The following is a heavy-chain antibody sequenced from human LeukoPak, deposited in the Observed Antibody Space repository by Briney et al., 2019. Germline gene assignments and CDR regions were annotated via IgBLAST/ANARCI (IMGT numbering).Heavy chain of an antibody. J-gene: IGHJ4*02. CDR3: ARAGRGVLSGWYYFDY. V-gene: IGHV4-4*07. Sequence: SETLSLTCTVSGCSISSYYWSWIRQPAGKGLEWVGRIYTSGSTNYNPSLKSRVTMSVDTSKNQFSLKLSSVTAADTAVYYCARAGRGVLSGWYYFDYWGQGTLVTVSS. D-gene: IGHD6-19*01. CDR1: GCSISSYY. CDR2: IYTSGST.